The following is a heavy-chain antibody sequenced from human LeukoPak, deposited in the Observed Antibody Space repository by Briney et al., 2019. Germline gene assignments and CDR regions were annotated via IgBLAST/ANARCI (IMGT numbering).Heavy chain of an antibody. CDR3: AKDIGGSYYYYYMDV. Sequence: PWGTLRLSCAASGFTFSSFGMHWVRQAPGKGWVWVAFLRYDGSNKYYADSVKGRFTISRDNSKNTLYLQMNSLRAEDTAAYYCAKDIGGSYYYYYMDVWGKGTTVTVSS. CDR2: LRYDGSNK. J-gene: IGHJ6*03. D-gene: IGHD3-16*01. CDR1: GFTFSSFG. V-gene: IGHV3-30*02.